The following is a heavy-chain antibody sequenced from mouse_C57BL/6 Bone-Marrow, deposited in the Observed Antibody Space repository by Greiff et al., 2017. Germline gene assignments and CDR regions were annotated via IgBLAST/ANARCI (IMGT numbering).Heavy chain of an antibody. CDR2: IYPRSGNT. CDR1: GYTFTSYG. D-gene: IGHD6-1*01. V-gene: IGHV1-81*01. Sequence: QVQLQQSGAELARPGASVKLSCKASGYTFTSYGISWVKQRTGQGLEWIGEIYPRSGNTYYNEKFKGKATLTADKSSRTAYMELRSLTSEGSAVYVSAGKRQSPLSKWGEGSVVTVCA. CDR3: AGKRQSPLSK. J-gene: IGHJ3*02.